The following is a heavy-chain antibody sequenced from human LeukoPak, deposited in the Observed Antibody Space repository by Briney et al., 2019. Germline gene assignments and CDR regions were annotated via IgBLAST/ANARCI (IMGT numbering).Heavy chain of an antibody. CDR1: GGSISSTSYY. CDR3: ARDFSGSGSYYKTGY. D-gene: IGHD3-10*01. J-gene: IGHJ4*02. CDR2: IYYSGST. Sequence: SETLSLTCTVSGGSISSTSYYWGWIRQPPGKGLEWIGSIYYSGSTYYNPSLKSRVTISADTSKNQFSLNLSSVTAADTAVYYCARDFSGSGSYYKTGYWGQGTLVTVSS. V-gene: IGHV4-39*02.